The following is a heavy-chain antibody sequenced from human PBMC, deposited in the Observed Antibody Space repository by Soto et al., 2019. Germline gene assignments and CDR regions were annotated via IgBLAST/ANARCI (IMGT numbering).Heavy chain of an antibody. D-gene: IGHD5-12*01. V-gene: IGHV3-33*01. CDR1: GFTFSSYG. Sequence: QVQLVESGGGVVQPGRSLRLSCAASGFTFSSYGMHWVRQAPGKGLEWVAVIWYDGSNKYYADSVKGRFTISRDNSKNKLYLQMNSLRAEDTAVYYCARDPGVATISTGYYYYYYGMDVWGQGTTVTVSS. CDR3: ARDPGVATISTGYYYYYYGMDV. J-gene: IGHJ6*02. CDR2: IWYDGSNK.